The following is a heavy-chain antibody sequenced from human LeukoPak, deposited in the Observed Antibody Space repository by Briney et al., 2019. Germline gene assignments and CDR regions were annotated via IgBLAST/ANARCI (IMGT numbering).Heavy chain of an antibody. J-gene: IGHJ4*02. D-gene: IGHD6-19*01. CDR3: ARAKWAVAGTWSRRGGYFDY. CDR2: INHSGST. Sequence: SETLSLTCAVYGGSFSGYYWSWIRQPPGKGLEWIGEINHSGSTNYNPSLKSRVTISVDTSKNQFSLKLSSVTAADTAGYYCARAKWAVAGTWSRRGGYFDYWGQGTLVTVSS. CDR1: GGSFSGYY. V-gene: IGHV4-34*01.